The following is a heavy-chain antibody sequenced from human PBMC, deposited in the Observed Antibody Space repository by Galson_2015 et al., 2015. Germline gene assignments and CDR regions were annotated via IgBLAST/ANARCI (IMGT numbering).Heavy chain of an antibody. CDR1: GFTFSSYA. CDR3: AKAPRVGATHYVTLFDY. D-gene: IGHD1-26*01. CDR2: ISWNSGSI. Sequence: SLRLSCAASGFTFSSYAMSWVRQAPGKGLEWVSGISWNSGSIGYADSVKGRFTISRDNAKNSLYLQMNSLRAEDTALYYCAKAPRVGATHYVTLFDYWGQGTLVTVSS. V-gene: IGHV3-9*01. J-gene: IGHJ4*02.